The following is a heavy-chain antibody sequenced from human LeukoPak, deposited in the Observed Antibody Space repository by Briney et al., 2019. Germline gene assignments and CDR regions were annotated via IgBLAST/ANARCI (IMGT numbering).Heavy chain of an antibody. V-gene: IGHV3-23*01. CDR3: AKEKLYCSGGSCYSGYYFDY. D-gene: IGHD2-15*01. Sequence: GGPLRLSCAASGFTFSSYAMSWVRQAPGKGLEWVSAISGSGGSTYYADSVKGRFTISRDNSKNTLYLQMNSLRAEDTAVYYCAKEKLYCSGGSCYSGYYFDYWGQGTLVTVSS. J-gene: IGHJ4*02. CDR1: GFTFSSYA. CDR2: ISGSGGST.